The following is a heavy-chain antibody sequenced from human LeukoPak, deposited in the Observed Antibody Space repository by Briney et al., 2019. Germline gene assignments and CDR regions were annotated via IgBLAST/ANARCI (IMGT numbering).Heavy chain of an antibody. CDR3: ASDIVVVPAAIGSAFGI. Sequence: GGSLRRSCAASGFTFSSYSMNWVRQAPGKGLEWVSSISSSSSYIYYADSVKGRFTISRDNAKNSLYLQMNSLIAEDTAVYYCASDIVVVPAAIGSAFGICGQGTMGTVSS. CDR2: ISSSSSYI. CDR1: GFTFSSYS. J-gene: IGHJ3*02. V-gene: IGHV3-21*01. D-gene: IGHD2-2*02.